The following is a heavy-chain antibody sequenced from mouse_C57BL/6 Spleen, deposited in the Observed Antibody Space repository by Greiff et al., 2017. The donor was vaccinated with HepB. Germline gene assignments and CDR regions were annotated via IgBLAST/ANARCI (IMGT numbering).Heavy chain of an antibody. CDR3: TRAGDYFDY. CDR2: IDPETGGT. V-gene: IGHV1-15*01. CDR1: GYTFTDYE. Sequence: QVQLQQSGAELVRPGASVTLSCKASGYTFTDYEMHWVKQTPVHGLEWIGAIDPETGGTAYNQKFKGKAILTADKSSSTAYMELRSLTSEDSAVYYCTRAGDYFDYWGQVTTLTVSS. J-gene: IGHJ2*01.